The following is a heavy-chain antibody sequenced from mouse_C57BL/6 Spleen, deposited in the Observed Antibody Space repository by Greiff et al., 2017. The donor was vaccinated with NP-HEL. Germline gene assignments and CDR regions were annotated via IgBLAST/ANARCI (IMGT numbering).Heavy chain of an antibody. V-gene: IGHV1-15*01. J-gene: IGHJ2*01. CDR1: GYTFTDYE. Sequence: VKLQQSGAELVRPGASVTLSCKASGYTFTDYEMHWVKQTPVHGLEWIGAIDPETGGTAYNQKFKGKAILTADKSSSTAYMELRSLTSEDSAVYYCTRHYYGSSLDYWGQGTTLTVSS. D-gene: IGHD1-1*01. CDR3: TRHYYGSSLDY. CDR2: IDPETGGT.